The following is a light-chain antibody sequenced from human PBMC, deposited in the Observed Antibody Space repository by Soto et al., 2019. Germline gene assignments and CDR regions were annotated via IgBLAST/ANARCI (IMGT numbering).Light chain of an antibody. CDR2: SVS. V-gene: IGKV1-12*01. CDR3: QQANRRPLT. J-gene: IGKJ4*01. CDR1: QGINSR. Sequence: DIPMTQSPSSVSASVGDRVTITCRARQGINSRLAWYQQKPGKAPKLLISSVSTLESGVPSRFSGSGSGTDFTLTITSLQPEDFATYYCQQANRRPLTFGGGTKVEIK.